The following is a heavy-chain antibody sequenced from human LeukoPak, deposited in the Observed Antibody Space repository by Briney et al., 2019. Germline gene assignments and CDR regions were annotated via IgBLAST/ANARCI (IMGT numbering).Heavy chain of an antibody. D-gene: IGHD6-19*01. CDR2: IYYSGST. J-gene: IGHJ1*01. CDR1: DGSISSNNYF. V-gene: IGHV4-39*01. Sequence: SETLSLTCTVSDGSISSNNYFWGWIRQPPGKGLEWIGTIYYSGSTYYNPSLKSRVTISVDTSKNQFSLRLSSVTAADTAVYYCARHDSSGQYFQHWGQGILVTVSS. CDR3: ARHDSSGQYFQH.